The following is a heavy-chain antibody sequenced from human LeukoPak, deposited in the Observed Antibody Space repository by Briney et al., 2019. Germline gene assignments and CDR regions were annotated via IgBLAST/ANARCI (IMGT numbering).Heavy chain of an antibody. Sequence: GGSLRLSCPAAGFTFGDYAMRWFRQAPGKGLEWVGFIRSKAYGGTTEYAASVKGRFTISRDDSKSIAYLQMNSRKTEDTAVYYCTGMAMRWFDPWGQGTLVTVSS. CDR2: IRSKAYGGTT. D-gene: IGHD5-24*01. CDR3: TGMAMRWFDP. CDR1: GFTFGDYA. J-gene: IGHJ5*02. V-gene: IGHV3-49*03.